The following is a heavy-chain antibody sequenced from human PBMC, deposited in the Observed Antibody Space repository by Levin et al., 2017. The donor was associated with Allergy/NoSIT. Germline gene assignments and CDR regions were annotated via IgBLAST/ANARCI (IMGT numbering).Heavy chain of an antibody. CDR1: GFSLSTSGVG. D-gene: IGHD3-10*01. CDR3: ALPALWFGEFYEEYFDY. CDR2: IYWDDDK. V-gene: IGHV2-5*02. Sequence: SGPTLVKPTQTLTLTCTFSGFSLSTSGVGVGWIRQPPGKALEWLALIYWDDDKRYSPSLKSRLTITKDTSKNQVVLTMTNMDPVDTATYYCALPALWFGEFYEEYFDYWGQGTLVTVSS. J-gene: IGHJ4*02.